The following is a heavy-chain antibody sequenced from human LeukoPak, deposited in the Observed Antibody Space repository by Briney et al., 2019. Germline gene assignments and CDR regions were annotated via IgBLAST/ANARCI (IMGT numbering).Heavy chain of an antibody. J-gene: IGHJ5*02. CDR3: ARVEAVGYYYDSSGKFDP. CDR1: GVSISSHY. V-gene: IGHV4-59*11. Sequence: PSETLSLTCTVSGVSISSHYWSWIRQPPGKGLEWIGYIYYSGSTNYNPSLKSRVTISVDTSKNQFSLKLSSVTAADTAVYYCARVEAVGYYYDSSGKFDPWGQGTLVTVSS. CDR2: IYYSGST. D-gene: IGHD3-22*01.